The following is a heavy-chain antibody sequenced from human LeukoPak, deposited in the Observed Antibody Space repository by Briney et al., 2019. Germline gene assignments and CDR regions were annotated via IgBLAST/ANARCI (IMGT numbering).Heavy chain of an antibody. CDR1: GLTFNDYN. CDR2: ISRSSTTI. CDR3: VMYGGDNWS. D-gene: IGHD1-20*01. V-gene: IGHV3-48*01. J-gene: IGHJ4*02. Sequence: HGASLRLSCAASGLTFNDYNMNWVRQAPGKGLEWISYISRSSTTIYYADSVKGRFTISRDDAKNSLYLQMNSLRAEDTAVYYCVMYGGDNWSWGQGTLVTVSS.